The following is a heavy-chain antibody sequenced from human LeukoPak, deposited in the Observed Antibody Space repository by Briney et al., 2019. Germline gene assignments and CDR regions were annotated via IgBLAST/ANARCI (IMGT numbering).Heavy chain of an antibody. CDR2: IYYSGST. CDR1: GGSISSGGYY. Sequence: SETLSLTCTVSGGSISSGGYYWSWIRQPPGKGLEWIGYIYYSGSTYYNPSLKSRVTISVDTSKNQFSLKLSSVTAADTAVYYCAREGGSYHTYYYYYMDVWGKGATVTVSS. CDR3: AREGGSYHTYYYYYMDV. D-gene: IGHD1-26*01. V-gene: IGHV4-30-4*08. J-gene: IGHJ6*03.